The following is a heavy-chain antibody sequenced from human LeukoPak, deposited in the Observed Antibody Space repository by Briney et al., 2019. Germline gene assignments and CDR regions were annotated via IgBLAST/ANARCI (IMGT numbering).Heavy chain of an antibody. D-gene: IGHD4-23*01. Sequence: HPGGSLRLSCAASGFTFSSYAMSWVRQAPGKGLEWVSAISGSGGSTYYADSVKGRFTISRDNSKNTLYLQMNSRRAEDTAVYYCAKDIQTTVVNQPFDYWGQGTLVTVSS. CDR2: ISGSGGST. J-gene: IGHJ4*02. CDR3: AKDIQTTVVNQPFDY. V-gene: IGHV3-23*01. CDR1: GFTFSSYA.